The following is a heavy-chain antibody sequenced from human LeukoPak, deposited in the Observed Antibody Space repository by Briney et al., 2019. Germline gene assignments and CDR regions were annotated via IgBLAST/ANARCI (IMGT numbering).Heavy chain of an antibody. CDR1: GYTFTGYY. J-gene: IGHJ4*02. V-gene: IGHV1-2*02. CDR3: AIECCFDGNIYSKGFEY. CDR2: INPNSGGT. D-gene: IGHD3-10*01. Sequence: ASVKVCCKASGYTFTGYYMHWVRQAPGQGLEWMGWINPNSGGTNYAQKFQGRVTMTRDTSISTAYMDLSTLKSDDTAVYYCAIECCFDGNIYSKGFEYWGLGTVVTVSS.